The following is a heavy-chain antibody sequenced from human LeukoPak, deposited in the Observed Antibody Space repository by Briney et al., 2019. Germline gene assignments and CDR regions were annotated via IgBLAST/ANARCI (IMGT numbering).Heavy chain of an antibody. D-gene: IGHD2-15*01. CDR1: GFIFSDYY. V-gene: IGHV3-11*04. J-gene: IGHJ4*02. CDR3: ARSGASCYLACGFDY. CDR2: ISNSGSNT. Sequence: GGSLRLACAASGFIFSDYYMNWIRQAPGKGLEWVSYISNSGSNTYYADSVKGRFTISRDNAKNLLYLQMNSLSAEDTAVYYCARSGASCYLACGFDYCGQGTLVTVSP.